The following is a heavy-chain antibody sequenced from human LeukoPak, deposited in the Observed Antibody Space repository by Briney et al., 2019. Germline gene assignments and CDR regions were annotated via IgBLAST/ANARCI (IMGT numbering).Heavy chain of an antibody. CDR2: INAGNGNT. J-gene: IGHJ4*02. D-gene: IGHD3-22*01. Sequence: ASVKVSCKASGYTFTSYAMHWVRQAPGQRLEWMGWINAGNGNTKYSQKFQGRVTITRDTSASTAYMELSSLRSEDTAVYYCARDFSDRNYYDSSGYYDYWGQGTLVTVSS. CDR3: ARDFSDRNYYDSSGYYDY. V-gene: IGHV1-3*01. CDR1: GYTFTSYA.